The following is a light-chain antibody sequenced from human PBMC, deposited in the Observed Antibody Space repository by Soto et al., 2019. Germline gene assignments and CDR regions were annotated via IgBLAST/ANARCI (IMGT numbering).Light chain of an antibody. Sequence: DIVMTQSPLSLPVTPGEPASISCRSSQSLLHSNGYNFLDWYLQKPGQSPQLLIHLGSNRASGVPDRFSGSGSGTDFTLKISRVEAEDVGVYYCMQALQSPPYTFGQGTQREIK. CDR1: QSLLHSNGYNF. CDR3: MQALQSPPYT. CDR2: LGS. J-gene: IGKJ2*01. V-gene: IGKV2-28*01.